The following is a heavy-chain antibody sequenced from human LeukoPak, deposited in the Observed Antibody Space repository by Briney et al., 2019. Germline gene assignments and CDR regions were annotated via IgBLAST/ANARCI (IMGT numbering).Heavy chain of an antibody. V-gene: IGHV4-4*07. Sequence: PSETLSLTCTVSGGSISSYYWSWIRQPAGKGLEWIGRIYTSGSTNYNPSLKSRVTMPVDTSKNQFSLKLSSVTAADTAVYYCARVVFIAAAGKGYYYYMDVWGKGTTVTVSS. D-gene: IGHD6-13*01. CDR3: ARVVFIAAAGKGYYYYMDV. CDR2: IYTSGST. J-gene: IGHJ6*03. CDR1: GGSISSYY.